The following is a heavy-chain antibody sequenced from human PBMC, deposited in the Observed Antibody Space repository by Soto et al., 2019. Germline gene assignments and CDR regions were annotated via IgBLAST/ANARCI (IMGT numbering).Heavy chain of an antibody. CDR2: IWYDGSNK. D-gene: IGHD4-17*01. Sequence: QVQLVESGGGVVQPGRSLRLSCAASGFTFSTYGMHWVRQAPGKGLEWVAVIWYDGSNKYYADSVKGRFTISRDNSKNTLYLQMDSLRAEDTAVYYCARAPSLYYGGNSHNYYYGMDVWGQGTTVTVSS. J-gene: IGHJ6*02. CDR1: GFTFSTYG. V-gene: IGHV3-33*01. CDR3: ARAPSLYYGGNSHNYYYGMDV.